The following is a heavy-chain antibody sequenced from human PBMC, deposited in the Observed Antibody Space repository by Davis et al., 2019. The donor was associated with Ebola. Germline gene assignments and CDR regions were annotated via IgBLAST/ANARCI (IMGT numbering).Heavy chain of an antibody. CDR2: IYPGDSDT. CDR1: GYSFTSYW. V-gene: IGHV5-51*01. J-gene: IGHJ4*02. CDR3: ARHALYYYDSSGYYPGDY. Sequence: GKSLKISCKGSGYSFTSYWIGWVRQMPGKGLEWMGIIYPGDSDTRYSPSFQGQVTISADKSISTAYLQWSSLKASDTAMYYCARHALYYYDSSGYYPGDYWGQGTLVTVSS. D-gene: IGHD3-22*01.